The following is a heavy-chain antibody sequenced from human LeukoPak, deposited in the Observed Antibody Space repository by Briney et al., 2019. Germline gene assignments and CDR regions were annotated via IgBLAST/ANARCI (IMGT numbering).Heavy chain of an antibody. CDR3: AREDGELPYYYMDV. CDR1: GFTFSSYS. CDR2: ISSSSSTI. Sequence: GGSLRLSCAASGFTFSSYSMNWVRQAPGKGLEWVSYISSSSSTIYYADSVKGRFTISRDNAKNSLYLQMNSLRAEDTAVYYCAREDGELPYYYMDVWGKGTTVTVSS. D-gene: IGHD1-26*01. J-gene: IGHJ6*03. V-gene: IGHV3-48*01.